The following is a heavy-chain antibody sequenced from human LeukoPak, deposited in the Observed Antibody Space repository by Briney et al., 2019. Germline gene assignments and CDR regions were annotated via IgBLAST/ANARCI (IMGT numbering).Heavy chain of an antibody. CDR1: GGSFSGYY. J-gene: IGHJ5*02. CDR3: ARFSMIVVVGWFDP. Sequence: SETLSLTCAVYGGSFSGYYWSWIRQPPGKGLEWIGEINHSGSTNYNPSLKSRVTISVDKSKNQFSLKLSSVTAADTAVYYCARFSMIVVVGWFDPWGQGTLVTVSS. CDR2: INHSGST. D-gene: IGHD3-22*01. V-gene: IGHV4-34*01.